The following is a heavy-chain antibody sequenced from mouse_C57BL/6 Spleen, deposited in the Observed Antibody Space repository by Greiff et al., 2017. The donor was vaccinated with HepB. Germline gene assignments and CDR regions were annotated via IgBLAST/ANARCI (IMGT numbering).Heavy chain of an antibody. J-gene: IGHJ2*01. D-gene: IGHD1-1*01. Sequence: DVMLVESGGGLVKPGGSLKLSCAASGFTFSSYAMSWVRQTPEKRLEWVATISDGGSYTYYPDNVKGRFTISRDNAKNNLYLQMSHLKSEDTAMYYCARDHYYGSSYVGDYFDYWGQGTTLTVSS. V-gene: IGHV5-4*01. CDR3: ARDHYYGSSYVGDYFDY. CDR1: GFTFSSYA. CDR2: ISDGGSYT.